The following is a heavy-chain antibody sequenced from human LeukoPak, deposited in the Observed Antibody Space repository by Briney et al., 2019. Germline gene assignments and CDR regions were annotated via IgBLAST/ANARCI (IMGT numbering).Heavy chain of an antibody. CDR3: AREAVTDAGMDV. Sequence: ASLTLSCTASGYTFTNYYMHWVRQAPGQGPEWVGDINPSGGTTTYAHTLQGRVTITRDTSTNTVYMDLSSLRAEDTAVYYCAREAVTDAGMDVWGQGTMVTVSS. D-gene: IGHD4-17*01. V-gene: IGHV1-46*04. CDR1: GYTFTNYY. CDR2: INPSGGTT. J-gene: IGHJ6*02.